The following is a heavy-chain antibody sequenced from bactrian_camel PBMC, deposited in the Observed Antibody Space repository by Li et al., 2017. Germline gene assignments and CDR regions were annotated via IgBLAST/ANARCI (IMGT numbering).Heavy chain of an antibody. Sequence: VQLVESGGGSVQTGGSLTLSCAASGYTSRSHCIGWFRQAPGKEREAVADVDTRGTTWVADSVKGRFTISQDNAKNTLHLQMNSLKPEDTAMYYCAAMNPGNSAIRLPSPGGGGSCEPWYNYWGQGTQVTVS. V-gene: IGHV3S67*01. CDR3: AAMNPGNSAIRLPSPGGGGSCEPWYNY. J-gene: IGHJ4*01. CDR1: GYTSRSHC. D-gene: IGHD4*01. CDR2: VDTRGTT.